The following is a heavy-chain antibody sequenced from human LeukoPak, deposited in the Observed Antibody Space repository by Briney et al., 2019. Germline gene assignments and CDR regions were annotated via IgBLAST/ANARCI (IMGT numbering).Heavy chain of an antibody. V-gene: IGHV3-53*01. CDR2: IYSGGST. Sequence: PGGSLRLSCAASGFTFSYYGLHWVRQAPGKGLEWVSVIYSGGSTYYADSVKGRFTISRDNSKNTLYLQMNSLRAEDTAVYYCARCAGHDFWSGYYMDVWGKGTTVTVSS. J-gene: IGHJ6*03. CDR1: GFTFSYYG. D-gene: IGHD3-3*01. CDR3: ARCAGHDFWSGYYMDV.